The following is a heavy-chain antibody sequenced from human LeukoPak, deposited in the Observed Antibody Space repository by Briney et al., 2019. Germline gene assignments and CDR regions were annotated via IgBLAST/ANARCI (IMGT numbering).Heavy chain of an antibody. CDR3: ARRYGP. V-gene: IGHV4-39*01. CDR1: GGSIRSSYYY. CDR2: IYDSGST. J-gene: IGHJ5*02. D-gene: IGHD3-16*01. Sequence: SETLSLTRTVSGGSIRSSYYYWGWIRQPPGKGLEWIGSIYDSGSTYYNPSLKSRVTISVDTSKSQFSLKLNSVTAADTAVYYCARRYGPWGQGTLVTVSS.